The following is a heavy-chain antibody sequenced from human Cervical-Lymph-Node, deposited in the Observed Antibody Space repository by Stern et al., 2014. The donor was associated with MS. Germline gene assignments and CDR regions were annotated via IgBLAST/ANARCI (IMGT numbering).Heavy chain of an antibody. V-gene: IGHV3-23*04. Sequence: VQLVQSGGGLVQPGGSLRLSCAASGFTFSNYAMSWVRQAPGKELEWISSISGRGGNTFYGDSVKGRFTISRDNSKNTLEMQMNSLRAEDSALYYCTKGFTVTGTGYGVDVWGQGTTVTVSS. CDR1: GFTFSNYA. D-gene: IGHD6-19*01. J-gene: IGHJ6*02. CDR3: TKGFTVTGTGYGVDV. CDR2: ISGRGGNT.